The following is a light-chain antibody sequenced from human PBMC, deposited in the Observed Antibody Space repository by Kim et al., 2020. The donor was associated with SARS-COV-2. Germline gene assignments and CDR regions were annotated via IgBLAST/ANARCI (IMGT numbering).Light chain of an antibody. Sequence: AFGQTVRIPCQGDSLRSYYAIWYQQKPGQAPLLVIYGKNNRPSGIPDRFSGSSSGNTASLTITGAQAEDEADYFCNSRDSSGNHWVFGGGTQLTVL. J-gene: IGLJ3*02. CDR1: SLRSYY. CDR2: GKN. CDR3: NSRDSSGNHWV. V-gene: IGLV3-19*01.